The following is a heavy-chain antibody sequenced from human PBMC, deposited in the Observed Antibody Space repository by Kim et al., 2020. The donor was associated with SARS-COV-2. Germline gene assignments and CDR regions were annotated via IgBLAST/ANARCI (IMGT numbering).Heavy chain of an antibody. CDR3: ARGLSSGSYPWFDP. J-gene: IGHJ5*02. CDR2: INHSGST. Sequence: SETLSLTCAVYGGSFSGYYWSWIRQPPGKGLEWIGEINHSGSTNYNPSLKSRVTISVDTSKNQFSLKLSSVTAADTAVYYCARGLSSGSYPWFDPWGQGTLVTVSS. CDR1: GGSFSGYY. D-gene: IGHD3-10*01. V-gene: IGHV4-34*01.